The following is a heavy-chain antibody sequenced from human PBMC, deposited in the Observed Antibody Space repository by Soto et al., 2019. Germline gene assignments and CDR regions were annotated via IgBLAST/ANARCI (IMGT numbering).Heavy chain of an antibody. CDR1: GYTFTSYG. D-gene: IGHD6-19*01. CDR2: IRAYNGYT. Sequence: QVPLVQSGAEVKKPGASVKVSCKASGYTFTSYGISWVRQAPGQGLEWMGWIRAYNGYTNYAQKFQGRVTVTTDTSTSTAYMELRNLISDDTAIYYCARASDGYRSGWYVGYFDFWGQGTLVTVSS. J-gene: IGHJ4*02. CDR3: ARASDGYRSGWYVGYFDF. V-gene: IGHV1-18*04.